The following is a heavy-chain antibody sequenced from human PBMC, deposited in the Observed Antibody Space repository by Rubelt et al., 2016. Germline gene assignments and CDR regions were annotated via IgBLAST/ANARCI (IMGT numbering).Heavy chain of an antibody. J-gene: IGHJ6*02. CDR1: GASISSSSYC. Sequence: QLQLQESGPGLVKPSETLSLACTVSGASISSSSYCWGWICQPPGKGLEWIGTIYYSGNTYYNPSLKSRVTRSLDTSKNQFSLKLSSGTAADTAVYYCAICITVAPVYYAIDVWGQGTTVTVSS. V-gene: IGHV4-39*07. CDR3: AICITVAPVYYAIDV. D-gene: IGHD6-19*01. CDR2: IYYSGNT.